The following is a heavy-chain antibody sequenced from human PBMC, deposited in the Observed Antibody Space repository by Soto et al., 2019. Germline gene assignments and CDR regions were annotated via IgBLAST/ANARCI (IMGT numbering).Heavy chain of an antibody. Sequence: GSLRLSCAASGFTFSNSWMNWVRQAPGKGLEWVANIKEDGTAKYYLDSVKGRFTVSRDNVKNSLYLQMNSLRAEDTAMYYCTTDRGYLTFDYWGPGTLVTVS. D-gene: IGHD3-22*01. V-gene: IGHV3-7*01. CDR1: GFTFSNSW. J-gene: IGHJ4*02. CDR2: IKEDGTAK. CDR3: TTDRGYLTFDY.